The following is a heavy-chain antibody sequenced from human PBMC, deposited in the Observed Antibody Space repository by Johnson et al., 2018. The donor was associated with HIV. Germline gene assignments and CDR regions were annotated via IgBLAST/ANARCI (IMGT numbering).Heavy chain of an antibody. Sequence: QVQLVESGGGVVQPGRSLRLSCAASGFTFSSYAMHWVRQAPGKRLEWVAFISYDGKAKYSADSVKGRFTISRDNSKNPLSLQMNSLRAEDTAVYYCARTAMNPVTSSPDAFDIWGQGTMVTVSS. CDR3: ARTAMNPVTSSPDAFDI. V-gene: IGHV3-30*04. D-gene: IGHD4-17*01. CDR2: ISYDGKAK. J-gene: IGHJ3*02. CDR1: GFTFSSYA.